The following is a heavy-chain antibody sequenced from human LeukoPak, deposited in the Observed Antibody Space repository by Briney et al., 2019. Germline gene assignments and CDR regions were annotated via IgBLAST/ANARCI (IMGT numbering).Heavy chain of an antibody. CDR1: GFTFSDYY. V-gene: IGHV3-11*01. D-gene: IGHD3-3*01. CDR3: ARKTFRDDFWSGYHGGAFDI. J-gene: IGHJ3*02. Sequence: GGSLRLSCAASGFTFSDYYMSWIRQAPGKGLEWVSYISSSGSTIYYADSVKGRFTIFRDNSKNTLYLQMNSLRAEDTAVYYCARKTFRDDFWSGYHGGAFDIWGQGTMVTVSS. CDR2: ISSSGSTI.